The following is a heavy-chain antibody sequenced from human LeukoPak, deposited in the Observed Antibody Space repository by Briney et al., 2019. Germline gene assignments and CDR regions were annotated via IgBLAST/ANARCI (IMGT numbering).Heavy chain of an antibody. CDR3: ARIPGRWLQLPFFDY. Sequence: SETLSLTCAVYGGSISGYYWNWIRQPAGKGLEWIGRIYTSGNTNYNPSLKSRVTMSIDTSKNQFSLQLSSVTAADTAVYYCARIPGRWLQLPFFDYWGQGTLVTVSS. CDR2: IYTSGNT. J-gene: IGHJ4*02. V-gene: IGHV4-59*10. D-gene: IGHD5-24*01. CDR1: GGSISGYY.